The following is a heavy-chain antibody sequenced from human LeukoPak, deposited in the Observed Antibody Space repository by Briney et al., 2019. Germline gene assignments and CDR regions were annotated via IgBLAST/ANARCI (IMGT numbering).Heavy chain of an antibody. D-gene: IGHD5-12*01. CDR1: GGSISNSY. CDR3: ARRSRGYDTYLGLWFDP. V-gene: IGHV4-59*08. Sequence: SETLSLTCTVSGGSISNSYWSWIRQPPGKGLEWIGYVYYSGSINYNPSLKSRVTISVDTSKDQISLKLTSVTAADTAVYYCARRSRGYDTYLGLWFDPWGQGTLVTVSS. J-gene: IGHJ5*02. CDR2: VYYSGSI.